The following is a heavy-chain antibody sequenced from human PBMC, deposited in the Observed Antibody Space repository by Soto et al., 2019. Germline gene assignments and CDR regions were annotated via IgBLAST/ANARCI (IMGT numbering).Heavy chain of an antibody. V-gene: IGHV3-64*01. CDR1: GFTFSNYE. D-gene: IGHD6-13*01. CDR2: ISNNGAHT. CDR3: ARRGYGSRWPNVYMDV. Sequence: EAQLVESGGGLVQPGGSLRLSCAASGFTFSNYEMHWVRQAPGKGLEYVSGISNNGAHTDYAKSVKGRFTISRDNSEXXXXXXXXXXXXXXMXLYYCARRGYGSRWPNVYMDVWGKGTTVTVSS. J-gene: IGHJ6*03.